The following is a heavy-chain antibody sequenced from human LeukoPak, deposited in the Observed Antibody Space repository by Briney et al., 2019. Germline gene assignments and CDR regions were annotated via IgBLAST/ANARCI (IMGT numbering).Heavy chain of an antibody. J-gene: IGHJ4*02. CDR2: ITTYNGNT. V-gene: IGHV1-18*01. CDR3: ARGYDYGDYVGDFDY. D-gene: IGHD4-17*01. CDR1: GYTFTSYP. Sequence: ASVKVSCKASGYTFTSYPISWVRQAPVQGIETMGWITTYNGNTNYAQKLQGRVTMTTDASTSTAYMDLRGLRSDDTAVYYCARGYDYGDYVGDFDYWGQGTLVTVSP.